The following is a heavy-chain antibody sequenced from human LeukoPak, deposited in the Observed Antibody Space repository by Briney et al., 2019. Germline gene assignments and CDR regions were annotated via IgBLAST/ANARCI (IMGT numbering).Heavy chain of an antibody. CDR1: GGTFSSYA. J-gene: IGHJ4*02. Sequence: ASVKVSCKASGGTFSSYAISWVRQAPGQGLEWMGRIIPILGIANYAQKFQGRVTMTRDTSTSTVYMELSSLRSEDTAVYYCARELRPSYSSGWYRSAESYFDYWGQGTLVTVSS. D-gene: IGHD6-19*01. CDR3: ARELRPSYSSGWYRSAESYFDY. CDR2: IIPILGIA. V-gene: IGHV1-69*04.